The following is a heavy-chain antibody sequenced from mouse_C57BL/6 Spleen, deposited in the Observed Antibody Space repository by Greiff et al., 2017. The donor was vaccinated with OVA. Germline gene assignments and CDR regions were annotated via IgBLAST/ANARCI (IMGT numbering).Heavy chain of an antibody. CDR3: SHYYGSSYYY. J-gene: IGHJ2*01. CDR2: IDPSNGDT. D-gene: IGHD1-1*01. V-gene: IGHV14-4*01. CDR1: GFNIKDDY. Sequence: EVQLQQSGAELVRPGASVKLSCTASGFNIKDDYMHWVKQRPEQGLEWIGWIDPSNGDTEYASKFQGKATITADTSSNTAYLQLSSLTSEDTAVYYCSHYYGSSYYYWGQGTTLTVSS.